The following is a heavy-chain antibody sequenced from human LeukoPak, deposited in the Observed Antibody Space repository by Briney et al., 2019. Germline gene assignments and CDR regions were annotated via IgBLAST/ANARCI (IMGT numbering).Heavy chain of an antibody. CDR3: GSSEDGYIDY. Sequence: PSETLSLTCTVSGASISSSDYYWGWVRQAPGKGLVWVSRISLDGSTTLYSDSVRGRFTISRDDAKNTLYLQMNSLGAEDTAVYYCGSSEDGYIDYWGQGTRVSVSS. V-gene: IGHV3-74*01. D-gene: IGHD5-24*01. CDR1: GASISSSDYY. CDR2: ISLDGSTT. J-gene: IGHJ4*02.